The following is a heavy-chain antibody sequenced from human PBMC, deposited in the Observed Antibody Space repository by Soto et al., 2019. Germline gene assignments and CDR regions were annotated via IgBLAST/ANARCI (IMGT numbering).Heavy chain of an antibody. D-gene: IGHD3-22*01. V-gene: IGHV3-33*01. CDR1: GFTFSSYG. J-gene: IGHJ4*02. CDR2: IWYDGSNK. Sequence: GGSLRLSCAASGFTFSSYGMHWVRQAPGKGLEWVAVIWYDGSNKYYADSVKGRFTISRDNSKNTLYLQMNSLRAEDTAVYYCARDHYRYYDSSGYYSDYWGQGTLVTVSS. CDR3: ARDHYRYYDSSGYYSDY.